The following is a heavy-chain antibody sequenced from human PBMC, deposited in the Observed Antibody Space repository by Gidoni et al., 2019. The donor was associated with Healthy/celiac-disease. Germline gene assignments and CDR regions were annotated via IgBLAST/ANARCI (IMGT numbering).Heavy chain of an antibody. Sequence: DDDKYYSTSLKTRLTISKDTSKNQVVLTMTNMDPVDTATYYCARMVRGYEGIYYYYGMDVWGQGTTVTVSS. CDR2: DDDK. V-gene: IGHV2-70*01. D-gene: IGHD5-12*01. CDR3: ARMVRGYEGIYYYYGMDV. J-gene: IGHJ6*02.